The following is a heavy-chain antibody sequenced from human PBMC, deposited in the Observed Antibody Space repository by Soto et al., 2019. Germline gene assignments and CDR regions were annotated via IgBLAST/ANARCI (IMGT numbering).Heavy chain of an antibody. CDR2: IYYSGST. J-gene: IGHJ4*02. V-gene: IGHV4-59*01. CDR1: GGSISSYY. Sequence: SETLSLTCTVSGGSISSYYWSWIRQPPGKGLEWIGYIYYSGSTNYNPSLKSRVTISVDTSKNQFSLKLSSVTAADTAVYYCARSRGGYYYYFDYWGQGTLVTVSS. D-gene: IGHD3-3*01. CDR3: ARSRGGYYYYFDY.